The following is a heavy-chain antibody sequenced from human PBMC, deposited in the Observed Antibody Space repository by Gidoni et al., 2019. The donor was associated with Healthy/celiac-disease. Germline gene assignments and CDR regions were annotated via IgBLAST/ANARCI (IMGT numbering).Heavy chain of an antibody. CDR1: GFTFEDYA. CDR2: ISWNSGSI. CDR3: AKVSVEMATRGAFDI. Sequence: EVQLVESGGGLVQPGRSRRLSCAAAGFTFEDYAMHWVRQAPGKGLEWFSGISWNSGSIGYADSVKGRFTISRDNAKNSLYLQMNSLRAEDTALYYCAKVSVEMATRGAFDIWGQGTMVTVSS. V-gene: IGHV3-9*01. J-gene: IGHJ3*02. D-gene: IGHD5-12*01.